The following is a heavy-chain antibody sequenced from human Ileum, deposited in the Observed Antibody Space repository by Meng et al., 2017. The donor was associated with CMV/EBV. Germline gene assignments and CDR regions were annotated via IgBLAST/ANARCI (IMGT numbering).Heavy chain of an antibody. V-gene: IGHV3-23*01. CDR2: ISGNGGVT. Sequence: GGSLRLSCEASGFTFNTYPMTWVRQAPGRGLESVSIISGNGGVTYYADSVKGRFTISRDNSKNTVYLQMNSLRAEDTAVYYCAKDLRDIVVLVGARVHWGQGTLVTVSS. D-gene: IGHD2-15*01. CDR1: GFTFNTYP. J-gene: IGHJ4*02. CDR3: AKDLRDIVVLVGARVH.